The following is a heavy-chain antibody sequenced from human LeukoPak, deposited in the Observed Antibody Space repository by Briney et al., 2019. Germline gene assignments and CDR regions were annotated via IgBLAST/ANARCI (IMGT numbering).Heavy chain of an antibody. Sequence: PSETLSLTCTVSGGSISSYYWSWIRQPPGKGLEWIGYIYYSGSTNYNPSLKSRVTISVDTSKNQFSLKLSSVTAADTAVYYCARVRSTVVPKFDYWGQGTLVIVSS. CDR1: GGSISSYY. D-gene: IGHD4-23*01. J-gene: IGHJ4*02. V-gene: IGHV4-59*01. CDR2: IYYSGST. CDR3: ARVRSTVVPKFDY.